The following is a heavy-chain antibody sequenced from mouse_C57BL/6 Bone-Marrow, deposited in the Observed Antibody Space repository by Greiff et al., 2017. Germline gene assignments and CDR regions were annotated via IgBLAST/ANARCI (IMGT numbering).Heavy chain of an antibody. CDR1: GYTFTDYE. D-gene: IGHD1-1*01. CDR3: TTDGSSPWYFDV. Sequence: QVQLQQSGAELVRPGASVTLSCKASGYTFTDYEMHWVKQTPVHGLEWIGAIDPETGGTAYNQKFKGKAILSADKSSSTAYMELRSLTSEDSAVYYCTTDGSSPWYFDVWGTGTTVTVSS. CDR2: IDPETGGT. J-gene: IGHJ1*03. V-gene: IGHV1-15*01.